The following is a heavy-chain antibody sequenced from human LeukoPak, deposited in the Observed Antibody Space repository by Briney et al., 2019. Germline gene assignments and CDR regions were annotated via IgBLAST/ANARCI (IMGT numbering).Heavy chain of an antibody. CDR3: AKDRDSSGVDY. CDR1: GFTFSSYW. V-gene: IGHV3-7*01. J-gene: IGHJ4*02. Sequence: GGSLRLSCAASGFTFSSYWMSWVRQAPGKGLEWVANIKQDGSEKYYVDSVKGRFTISRDNAKNSLYLQTNSLRAEDTAVYYCAKDRDSSGVDYWGQGTLVTVSS. D-gene: IGHD6-6*01. CDR2: IKQDGSEK.